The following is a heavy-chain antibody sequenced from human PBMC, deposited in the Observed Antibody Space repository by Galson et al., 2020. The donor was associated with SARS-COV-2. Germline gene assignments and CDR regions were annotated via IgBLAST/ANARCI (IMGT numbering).Heavy chain of an antibody. CDR3: ARARGGAYYYGMDV. CDR2: ISYDGSNK. CDR1: GFTFSSYA. J-gene: IGHJ6*02. D-gene: IGHD1-26*01. Sequence: QAGGSLRLSCAASGFTFSSYAMHWVRQAPGKGLEWVAVISYDGSNKYYADSVKGRFTISRDNSKNTLYLQMNSLRAEDTAVYYCARARGGAYYYGMDVWCQGTTVTVSS. V-gene: IGHV3-30*04.